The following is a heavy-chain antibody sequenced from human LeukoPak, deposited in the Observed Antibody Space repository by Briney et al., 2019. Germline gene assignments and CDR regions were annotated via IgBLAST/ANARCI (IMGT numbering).Heavy chain of an antibody. CDR1: GGSISSSSYY. CDR2: IYYSGST. Sequence: PSETLSLTCTVSGGSISSSSYYWGWIRQPPGKGLEWIGSIYYSGSTYYNPSLKSRVTISVDTSKNQFSLKLSSVTAADTAVYYCARTERRGSAFDIWGQGTMVTVSS. J-gene: IGHJ3*02. V-gene: IGHV4-39*07. CDR3: ARTERRGSAFDI. D-gene: IGHD1-1*01.